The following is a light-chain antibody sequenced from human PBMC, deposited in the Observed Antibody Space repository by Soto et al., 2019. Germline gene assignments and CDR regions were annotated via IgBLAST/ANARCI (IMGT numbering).Light chain of an antibody. V-gene: IGLV4-69*01. CDR3: QTWGTGIGV. Sequence: QLVLTQSPSASASLGASVTLTCTLSRGHSSYAIAWHQQQPEKGPRYLMKLNSDGSHSKGDGLPDRFSGSSSGAERYLTISSLQSEDEADYYCQTWGTGIGVFGGGTKLTVL. CDR2: LNSDGSH. CDR1: RGHSSYA. J-gene: IGLJ3*02.